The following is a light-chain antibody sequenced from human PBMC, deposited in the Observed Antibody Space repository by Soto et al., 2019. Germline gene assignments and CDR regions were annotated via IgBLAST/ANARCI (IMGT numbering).Light chain of an antibody. Sequence: EIVLTQSPGTLSLSPGERSTLSCSASQSVSSSYLAWYQQKPGQAPRLLIYGASSRATGIPDRFSGSGSETDFTLTISRLEPEDFAVYYCQQYGSSPRGTFGGGTKVDIK. CDR3: QQYGSSPRGT. CDR1: QSVSSSY. J-gene: IGKJ4*01. V-gene: IGKV3-20*01. CDR2: GAS.